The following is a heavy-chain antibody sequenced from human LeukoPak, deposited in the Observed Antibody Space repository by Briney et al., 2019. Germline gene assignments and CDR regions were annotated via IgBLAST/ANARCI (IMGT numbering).Heavy chain of an antibody. CDR3: ARGGYSSGWLSLYYFDY. V-gene: IGHV3-43*02. J-gene: IGHJ4*02. CDR2: ISGDGSTT. CDR1: GFTFDDYA. D-gene: IGHD6-19*01. Sequence: PGGSLRLSCAASGFTFDDYAMHWVRQGPGKGLEWVSYISGDGSTTYYAESVKGRFTISRDNAKNSLYLQMNSLRAEDTAVYYCARGGYSSGWLSLYYFDYWGQGTLVTVSS.